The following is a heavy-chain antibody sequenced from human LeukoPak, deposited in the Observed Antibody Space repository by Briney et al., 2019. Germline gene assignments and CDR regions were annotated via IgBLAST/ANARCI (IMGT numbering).Heavy chain of an antibody. CDR2: ISSNGGST. Sequence: PGGSLRLSCAASGFTFSSYGVHRVRQAPGKGLECVSGISSNGGSTYYANSVKGRFTISRDNSKNTLYLQMGSLRAEDMAVYYCARDPGSGSYAWYYFDYWGQGTLVTVSS. CDR1: GFTFSSYG. J-gene: IGHJ4*02. D-gene: IGHD3-10*01. V-gene: IGHV3-64*01. CDR3: ARDPGSGSYAWYYFDY.